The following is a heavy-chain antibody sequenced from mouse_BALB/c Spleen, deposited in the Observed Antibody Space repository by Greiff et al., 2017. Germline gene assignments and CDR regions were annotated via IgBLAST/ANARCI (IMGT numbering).Heavy chain of an antibody. J-gene: IGHJ4*01. CDR3: AKGSNYYGSSGYAMDY. V-gene: IGHV1-14*01. CDR1: GYTFTSYV. D-gene: IGHD1-1*01. Sequence: EVQVVESGPELVKPGASVKMSCKASGYTFTSYVMHWVKQKPGQGLEWIGYINPYNDGTKYNEKFKGKATLTSDKSSSTAYMELSSLTSEDSAVYYCAKGSNYYGSSGYAMDYWGQGTSVTVSS. CDR2: INPYNDGT.